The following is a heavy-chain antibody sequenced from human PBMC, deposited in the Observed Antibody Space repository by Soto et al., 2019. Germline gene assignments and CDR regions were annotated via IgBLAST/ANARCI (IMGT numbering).Heavy chain of an antibody. Sequence: GVTLRLSCAASGFTLSSYGMHGFRQAPGKGLEWVAVISYDGNNKYYADSVKGRFTISRDNSKNTLYLQMNSLRPEDTAVYNCAKDQAKGDADGKSWNKGNDVWGKGRTLTVAS. CDR1: GFTLSSYG. CDR3: AKDQAKGDADGKSWNKGNDV. CDR2: ISYDGNNK. J-gene: IGHJ6*04. D-gene: IGHD1-1*01. V-gene: IGHV3-30*18.